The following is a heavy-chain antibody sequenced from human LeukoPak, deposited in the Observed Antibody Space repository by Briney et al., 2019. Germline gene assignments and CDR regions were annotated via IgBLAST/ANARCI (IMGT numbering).Heavy chain of an antibody. Sequence: SGTLSLTCAVSGGSISSSNWWSWVRQPPGKGLEWIGSIYYSGSTYYNPSLKSRVTISVDTSKNQFSLKLSSVTAADTAVYYCARGIQLDRSNWYFDLWGRGTLVTVSS. CDR3: ARGIQLDRSNWYFDL. CDR1: GGSISSSNW. D-gene: IGHD5-18*01. V-gene: IGHV4-4*02. J-gene: IGHJ2*01. CDR2: IYYSGST.